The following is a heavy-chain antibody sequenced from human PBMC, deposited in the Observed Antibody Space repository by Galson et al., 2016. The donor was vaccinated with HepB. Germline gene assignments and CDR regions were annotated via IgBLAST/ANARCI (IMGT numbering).Heavy chain of an antibody. V-gene: IGHV3-23*01. D-gene: IGHD1-26*01. CDR3: AKDRDSGRRYWYFDI. CDR1: GFRFSIYA. J-gene: IGHJ2*01. Sequence: SLRLSCAASGFRFSIYAMAWVRQTPEKGLEWVSSMTARGRDIYYLDSVKGRFTISRDDSRNTLYLHMNNLRAEDTAVYYRAKDRDSGRRYWYFDIWGRGTLVTVSS. CDR2: MTARGRDI.